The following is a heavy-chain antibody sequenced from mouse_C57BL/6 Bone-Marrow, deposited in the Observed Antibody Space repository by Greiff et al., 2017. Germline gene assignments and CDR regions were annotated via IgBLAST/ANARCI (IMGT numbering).Heavy chain of an antibody. CDR1: GYSITSDY. D-gene: IGHD2-3*01. J-gene: IGHJ1*03. CDR2: ISYSGST. Sequence: EVKLPESGPGLAKPSQTLSLTCSVTGYSITSDYWNWIRKFPGNKLEYMGYISYSGSTYYNPSLKSRISLTRDPSKNQYYLQLNSVTTEDTATYYCAAFDGYYGYFDVWGTGTTVTVSS. CDR3: AAFDGYYGYFDV. V-gene: IGHV3-8*01.